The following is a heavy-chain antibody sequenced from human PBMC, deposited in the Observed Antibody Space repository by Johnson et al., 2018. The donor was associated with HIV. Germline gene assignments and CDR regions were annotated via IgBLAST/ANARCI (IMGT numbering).Heavy chain of an antibody. CDR3: ARGNSVAARIGAFDI. CDR2: IYSGGST. D-gene: IGHD6-6*01. V-gene: IGHV3-66*01. J-gene: IGHJ3*02. Sequence: VQLVESGGGLVQPGGSLRLSCAASGFTVSSNYMSWVRQAPGKGLEWVSVIYSGGSTYYADSVKGRFTISRDNAKNSLYLQVHSLRVEDTAVFYCARGNSVAARIGAFDIWGQGTMVTVSS. CDR1: GFTVSSNY.